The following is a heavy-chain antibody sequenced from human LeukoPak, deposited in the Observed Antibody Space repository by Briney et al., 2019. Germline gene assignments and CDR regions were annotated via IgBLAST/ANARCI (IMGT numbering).Heavy chain of an antibody. D-gene: IGHD3-22*01. J-gene: IGHJ4*02. CDR1: GGSISSYY. Sequence: KPSETLSLTCTVSGGSISSYYWSWIRQPPGKGLEWIGYIYYNGSTNYNPSLKSRITISMDTSKKQFSLKLSSVTAADTAVYYCARLDNSGYFRRGFDYWGQGTLVTVSS. CDR3: ARLDNSGYFRRGFDY. CDR2: IYYNGST. V-gene: IGHV4-59*01.